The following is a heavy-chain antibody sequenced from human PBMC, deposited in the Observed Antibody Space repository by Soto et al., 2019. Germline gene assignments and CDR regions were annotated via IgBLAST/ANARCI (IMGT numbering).Heavy chain of an antibody. Sequence: QVHLEESGGGLVKPGGSLRLSCAASGFPFSAFYMSWIRQAPGKGLEYISYISSSGTSANYADSVRGRFTISRDNAKSSLYLQMNSLRVEDTAVYYCARDRGAVTGQYFDYWGQGALVTVSS. CDR1: GFPFSAFY. J-gene: IGHJ4*02. V-gene: IGHV3-11*05. CDR3: ARDRGAVTGQYFDY. CDR2: ISSSGTSA. D-gene: IGHD6-19*01.